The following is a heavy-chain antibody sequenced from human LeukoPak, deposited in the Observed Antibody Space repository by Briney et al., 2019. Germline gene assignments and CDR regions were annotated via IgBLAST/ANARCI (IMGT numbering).Heavy chain of an antibody. CDR3: AKSNGYGLVDI. CDR2: MSGSDGTT. J-gene: IGHJ3*02. V-gene: IGHV3-23*01. Sequence: GGSLRLSCAASGFTFSSYAMSWVRQAPGKGLEWVSAMSGSDGTTYYADSVKGRFTISRDNSKSTVYLQMNSLRAEDTAVYYCAKSNGYGLVDIWGQGTMVTVSS. CDR1: GFTFSSYA. D-gene: IGHD3-10*01.